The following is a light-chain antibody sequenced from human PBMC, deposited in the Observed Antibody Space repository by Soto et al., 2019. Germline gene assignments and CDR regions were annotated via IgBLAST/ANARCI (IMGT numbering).Light chain of an antibody. Sequence: IVLPQSPATLSVSPGDRATLSCRASQYIGSTIAWYQQRSGQAPRLLIYGASTRATGIPARFSGSGSGTDFTLTISSLEPEDFAVYYCQQRSNWPPIPFGQGTRLEI. J-gene: IGKJ5*01. CDR3: QQRSNWPPIP. V-gene: IGKV3-11*01. CDR1: QYIGST. CDR2: GAS.